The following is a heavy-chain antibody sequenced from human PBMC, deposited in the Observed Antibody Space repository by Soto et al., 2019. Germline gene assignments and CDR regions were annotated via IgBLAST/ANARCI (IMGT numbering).Heavy chain of an antibody. CDR1: GGSISSYY. V-gene: IGHV4-59*01. CDR2: IYYSGST. Sequence: PSETLSLTCTVSGGSISSYYWSWIRQPPGKGLEWIGYIYYSGSTNYNPSLKSRVTISVDTSKNQFSLILSSVTVVDMAVYYCEGSQWLRIFDRSGHAILLAVS. CDR3: EGSQWLRIFDR. J-gene: IGHJ4*03. D-gene: IGHD5-12*01.